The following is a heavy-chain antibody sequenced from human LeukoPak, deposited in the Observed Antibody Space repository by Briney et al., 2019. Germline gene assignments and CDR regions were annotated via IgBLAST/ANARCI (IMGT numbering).Heavy chain of an antibody. J-gene: IGHJ4*02. Sequence: GGSLRLSCAASGFTFSSYSMNWVRQAPGKGLEWVSSISSSSSYIYYADSVKGRFTISRDNAKNSLYLQMNSLRAEDTAVYYCARAGGGLAAPSSYWGQGTLATVSS. D-gene: IGHD6-6*01. CDR2: ISSSSSYI. V-gene: IGHV3-21*01. CDR1: GFTFSSYS. CDR3: ARAGGGLAAPSSY.